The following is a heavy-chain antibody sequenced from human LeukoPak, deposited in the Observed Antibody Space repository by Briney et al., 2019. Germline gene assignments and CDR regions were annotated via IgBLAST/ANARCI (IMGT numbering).Heavy chain of an antibody. CDR2: IRSKANSYAT. CDR3: SEGCSSAGMGY. D-gene: IGHD6-19*01. V-gene: IGHV3-73*01. CDR1: GFTFSGSA. J-gene: IGHJ4*02. Sequence: PGGSLRLSCAASGFTFSGSAMHWVRQASGKGLEWVGRIRSKANSYATAYAASVKGRFTISRGDSKNTAYLQMNSLKTEDTAVYYCSEGCSSAGMGYWGQGTLVTVSS.